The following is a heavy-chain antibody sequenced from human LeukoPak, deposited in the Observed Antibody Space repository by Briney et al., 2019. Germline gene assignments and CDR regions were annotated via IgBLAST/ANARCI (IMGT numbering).Heavy chain of an antibody. V-gene: IGHV3-23*01. CDR3: AKDGGLWVSAHWGDS. J-gene: IGHJ4*02. CDR1: GFTFSSYT. D-gene: IGHD7-27*01. Sequence: GGSLRLSCAASGFTFSSYTMSWVRQAPGKGLEWVSAITTSDGNTYYADSVKGQFTVSRDNSKNTLFLQMNSLRAEDTAVYYCAKDGGLWVSAHWGDSWGRGTLVTVSS. CDR2: ITTSDGNT.